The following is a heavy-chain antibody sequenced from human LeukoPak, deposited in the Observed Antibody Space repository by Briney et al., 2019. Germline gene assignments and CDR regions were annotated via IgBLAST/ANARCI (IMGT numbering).Heavy chain of an antibody. D-gene: IGHD3-10*01. V-gene: IGHV4-34*01. J-gene: IGHJ4*02. CDR2: INHVGST. CDR1: GGSFSGYY. CDR3: ASPLIWFGEGYFDY. Sequence: SETLSLTCAVYGGSFSGYYWSWIRQPPGKGPEWIGEINHVGSTNYNPSLKSRVTLSVDTSKNQFSLKLSSVTAADTAVYYCASPLIWFGEGYFDYWGQGTLVTVSS.